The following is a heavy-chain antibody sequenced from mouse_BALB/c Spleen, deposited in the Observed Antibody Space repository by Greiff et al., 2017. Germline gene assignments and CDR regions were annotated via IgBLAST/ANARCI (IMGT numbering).Heavy chain of an antibody. CDR3: ASYDYDAFAMDY. Sequence: EVKLVESGGGLVQPGGSLKLSCAASGFTFSSYGMSWVRQTPDKRLELVATINSNGGSTYYPDSVKGRFTISRDNAKNTLYLQMSSLKSEDTAMYYCASYDYDAFAMDYWGQGTSVTVSS. J-gene: IGHJ4*01. V-gene: IGHV5-6-3*01. D-gene: IGHD2-4*01. CDR1: GFTFSSYG. CDR2: INSNGGST.